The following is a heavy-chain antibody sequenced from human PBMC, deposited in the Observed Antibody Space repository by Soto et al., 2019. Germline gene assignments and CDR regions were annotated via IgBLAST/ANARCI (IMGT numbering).Heavy chain of an antibody. Sequence: ALVKVSCKASGYSFTRYDINWVRQATGQGLEWMGWMNPNSGYTGYAQRFQGRVTMTRDTSISTAYMELSSLRSEDTAVYYCARTWGDLDYWGQGTLVTVSS. D-gene: IGHD3-16*01. J-gene: IGHJ4*02. CDR2: MNPNSGYT. CDR3: ARTWGDLDY. V-gene: IGHV1-8*01. CDR1: GYSFTRYD.